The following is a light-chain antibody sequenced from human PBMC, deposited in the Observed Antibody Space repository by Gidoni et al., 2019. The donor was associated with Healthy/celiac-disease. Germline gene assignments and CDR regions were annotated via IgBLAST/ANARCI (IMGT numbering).Light chain of an antibody. CDR2: KAS. CDR1: QRISSW. V-gene: IGKV1-5*03. Sequence: DIQMTQSPSTLSASVGDRVTITCRASQRISSWLAWYQQKPGKAPKLLIYKASSLESGVPSRFSGSGSGTEFTLTISSLQPDDFAPYYCQQYNSYPYTFGQGTKLEIK. CDR3: QQYNSYPYT. J-gene: IGKJ2*01.